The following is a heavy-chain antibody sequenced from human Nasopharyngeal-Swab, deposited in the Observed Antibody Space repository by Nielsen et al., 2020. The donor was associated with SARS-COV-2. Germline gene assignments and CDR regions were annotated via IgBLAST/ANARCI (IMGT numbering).Heavy chain of an antibody. CDR2: ISYSGGT. J-gene: IGHJ4*02. D-gene: IGHD6-13*01. Sequence: WIRQPPGKGLEWIGNISYSGGTYYKPSRKRRVTISVDTSKNQFSLKLSSVTAADTAVHYCAMGSAGYLDYWGQGTLVTVSS. V-gene: IGHV4-39*01. CDR3: AMGSAGYLDY.